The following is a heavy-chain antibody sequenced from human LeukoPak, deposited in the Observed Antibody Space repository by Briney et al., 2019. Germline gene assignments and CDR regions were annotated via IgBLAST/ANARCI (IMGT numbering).Heavy chain of an antibody. J-gene: IGHJ5*02. D-gene: IGHD4-17*01. CDR1: EITFRSYW. CDR2: TNQDGSVK. CDR3: ARHYAPGTWWSDP. V-gene: IGHV3-7*03. Sequence: GGSLRLSCTASEITFRSYWMSWARQAPGEGLEWVAITNQDGSVKTYVDSVKGRFTISRDNTKNTLYLQMNDLRAEDTALYHCARHYAPGTWWSDPWGQGTLVTVSS.